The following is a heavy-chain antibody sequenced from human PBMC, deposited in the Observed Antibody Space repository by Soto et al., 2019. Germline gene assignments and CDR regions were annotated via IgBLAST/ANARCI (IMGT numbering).Heavy chain of an antibody. CDR3: AKDLYSGSGPRALDV. CDR2: ISGSAGSGDNT. J-gene: IGHJ3*01. D-gene: IGHD5-12*01. V-gene: IGHV3-23*01. Sequence: EVQLLESGGGLVQPGGSLRLSCAASGFAFSNYAMSWVRQAPGKGLEWVSTISGSAGSGDNTYYADSVKGRFTISRDNSKNTLYLQMSSLRVEDTALYHCAKDLYSGSGPRALDVWGQGRMVTVSS. CDR1: GFAFSNYA.